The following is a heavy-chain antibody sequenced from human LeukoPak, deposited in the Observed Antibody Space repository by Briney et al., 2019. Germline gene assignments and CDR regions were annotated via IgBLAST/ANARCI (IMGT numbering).Heavy chain of an antibody. Sequence: ASVKNSCKASGYTFRGNYIHWLRQAPGQGLEWMGWIDANNGDTKSAQKFQGRVTMSRDTSISTAYMDLSSLSPDDAAVYYCARDPSSVTLYFFDYWGQGTLVSVSS. CDR2: IDANNGDT. D-gene: IGHD4-11*01. J-gene: IGHJ4*02. CDR3: ARDPSSVTLYFFDY. CDR1: GYTFRGNY. V-gene: IGHV1-2*02.